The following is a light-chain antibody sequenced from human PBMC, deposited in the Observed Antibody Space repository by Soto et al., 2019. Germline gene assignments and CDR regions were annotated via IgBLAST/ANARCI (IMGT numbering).Light chain of an antibody. Sequence: AIQMTQSPSSLSASVGDRVNITCRTSQGIRNVLGWFQQKPGKAPKLLINAASNLQSGVPSRFSGSGSGTDFTLTIRSLQPEDFATYYCLQDYNYPRTCGQGTKVDIK. CDR1: QGIRNV. V-gene: IGKV1-6*01. CDR2: AAS. J-gene: IGKJ1*01. CDR3: LQDYNYPRT.